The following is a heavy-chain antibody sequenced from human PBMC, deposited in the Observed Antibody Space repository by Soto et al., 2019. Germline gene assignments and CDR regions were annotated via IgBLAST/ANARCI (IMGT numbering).Heavy chain of an antibody. CDR3: ARGDDYGDYGGWFGP. J-gene: IGHJ5*02. D-gene: IGHD4-17*01. Sequence: QVQLQESGPGLVKPSQTLSLTCTVSGGSISSGDYYWSWIRQHPGKGLEWIGYIYYSGSTYYNPSLRSRLTISVATSKNHFSLKLSSVTAADTAVYYCARGDDYGDYGGWFGPWGQGTLVTVSS. CDR2: IYYSGST. CDR1: GGSISSGDYY. V-gene: IGHV4-31*03.